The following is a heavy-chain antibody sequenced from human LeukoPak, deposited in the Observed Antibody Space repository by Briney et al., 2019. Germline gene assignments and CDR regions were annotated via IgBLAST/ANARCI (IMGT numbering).Heavy chain of an antibody. D-gene: IGHD2-21*01. Sequence: GGSLRLSCAASGFTFSSYSMNWVRQAPGKGLEWVSYISSSSSTIYYADSVKGRFTISRDNAKNSLYLQMNSLSAEDTAVYYCARAQAIPYNWFDPWGQGTLVTVSS. J-gene: IGHJ5*02. CDR2: ISSSSSTI. V-gene: IGHV3-48*04. CDR1: GFTFSSYS. CDR3: ARAQAIPYNWFDP.